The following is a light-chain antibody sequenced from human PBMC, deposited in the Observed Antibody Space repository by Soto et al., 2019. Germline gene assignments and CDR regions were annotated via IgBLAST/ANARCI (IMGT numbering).Light chain of an antibody. CDR2: KAS. CDR1: QSISTW. CDR3: QDYNSWT. J-gene: IGKJ1*01. Sequence: DIQMTQSPSTLSTSVGDRVTIICRASQSISTWLSWYQQKPGKAPKVLIYKASNLQSGVSSSFSGSGCGTEFPLTISSLQPDDFATYYCQDYNSWTFGQGTKVDI. V-gene: IGKV1-5*03.